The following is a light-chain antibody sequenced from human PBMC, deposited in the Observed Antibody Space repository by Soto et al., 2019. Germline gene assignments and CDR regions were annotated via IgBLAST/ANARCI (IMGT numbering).Light chain of an antibody. CDR2: RAS. V-gene: IGKV1-5*03. CDR1: QSISTW. CDR3: QQYNMFWT. Sequence: DIQMTQSPFTLSASIGDRVTITCRASQSISTWLAWFQQKPGKAPNLLIYRASRLETGVPSRFSGTGSGTQFTLTINSLQPEDFATYYCQQYNMFWTFGQGTKVEV. J-gene: IGKJ1*01.